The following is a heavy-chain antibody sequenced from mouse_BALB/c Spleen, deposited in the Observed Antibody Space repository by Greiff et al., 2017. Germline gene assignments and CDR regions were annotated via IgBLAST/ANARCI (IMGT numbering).Heavy chain of an antibody. CDR2: INSNGGST. V-gene: IGHV5-6-3*01. J-gene: IGHJ3*01. CDR1: GFTFSSYG. CDR3: ARDRDWAAY. D-gene: IGHD4-1*01. Sequence: EVHLVESGGGLVQPGGSLKLSCAASGFTFSSYGMSWVRQTPDKRLELVATINSNGGSTYYPDSVKGRFTISRDNAKNTLYLQMSSLKSEDTAMYYCARDRDWAAYWGQGTLVTVSA.